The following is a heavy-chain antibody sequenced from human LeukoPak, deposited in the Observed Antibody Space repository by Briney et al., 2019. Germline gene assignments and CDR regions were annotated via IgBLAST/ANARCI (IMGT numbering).Heavy chain of an antibody. CDR1: GFTFSSYA. J-gene: IGHJ4*02. CDR2: ISGSGGST. CDR3: AILPGYSSGWYEVNY. V-gene: IGHV3-23*01. Sequence: PGGSLRLSCAASGFTFSSYAMSWVRQAPGKGLEWASGISGSGGSTYYADSVKGRFTISRDNSRNTLYLQMNSPRAEDTAVYYCAILPGYSSGWYEVNYWGQGTLVTVSS. D-gene: IGHD6-13*01.